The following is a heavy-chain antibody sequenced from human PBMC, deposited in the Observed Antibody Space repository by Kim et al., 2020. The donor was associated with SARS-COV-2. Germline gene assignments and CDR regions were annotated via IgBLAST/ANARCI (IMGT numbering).Heavy chain of an antibody. D-gene: IGHD6-19*01. Sequence: PSRKSRVTISVDTYKNQYSLKLRSVTAADTAVYYCARVPITIAVAGGVDYWGQGTLVTVSS. J-gene: IGHJ4*02. CDR3: ARVPITIAVAGGVDY. V-gene: IGHV4-39*07.